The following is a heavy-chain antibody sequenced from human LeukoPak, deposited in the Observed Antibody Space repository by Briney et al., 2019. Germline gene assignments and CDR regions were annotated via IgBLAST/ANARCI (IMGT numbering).Heavy chain of an antibody. D-gene: IGHD3-9*01. CDR3: ARGYILTRYYGDY. CDR1: GYSVNAYN. Sequence: ASVKVSCKASGYSVNAYNMHWVRQAPGQGLEWMGWINHKSGGANYAQKFQGRVSMTWDTSISAAYLELSRLRSDDTAVYYCARGYILTRYYGDYWGQGTLVTVSS. J-gene: IGHJ4*02. CDR2: INHKSGGA. V-gene: IGHV1-2*02.